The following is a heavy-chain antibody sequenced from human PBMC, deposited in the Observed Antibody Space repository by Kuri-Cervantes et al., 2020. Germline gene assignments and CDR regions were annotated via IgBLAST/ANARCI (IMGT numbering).Heavy chain of an antibody. Sequence: ASVKVSCKASGYTLSSYGISWVRQAPGQGLEWMGWISAYNGDTNYAPKFQGRVTMTTDKSTSTAYMELRSLRSDDTAVYHCTRDDTMVRGIIHNRFDPWGQGTLVTVSS. V-gene: IGHV1-18*01. J-gene: IGHJ5*02. CDR1: GYTLSSYG. D-gene: IGHD3-10*01. CDR3: TRDDTMVRGIIHNRFDP. CDR2: ISAYNGDT.